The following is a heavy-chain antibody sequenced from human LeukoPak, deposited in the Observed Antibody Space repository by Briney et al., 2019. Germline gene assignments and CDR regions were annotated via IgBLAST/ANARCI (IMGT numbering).Heavy chain of an antibody. J-gene: IGHJ4*02. CDR1: GFTFSSYA. CDR2: ISYDGSNK. D-gene: IGHD3-9*01. Sequence: GRSLRLSCAASGFTFSSYAMHWVRQAPGKGLEGVAGISYDGSNKYYADSVKGRFTISRDNSKNTLYLQMNSLRAEDTAVYYCARDVQLGPVLTGYSLFDYWGQGTLVTVSS. CDR3: ARDVQLGPVLTGYSLFDY. V-gene: IGHV3-30*04.